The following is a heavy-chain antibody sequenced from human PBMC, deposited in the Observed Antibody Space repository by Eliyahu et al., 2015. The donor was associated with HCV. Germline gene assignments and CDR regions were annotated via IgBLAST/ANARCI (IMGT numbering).Heavy chain of an antibody. J-gene: IGHJ4*02. CDR1: GGSISNSRYY. Sequence: QLQLQESGPGLVKPSETLSLTCTVSGGSISNSRYYWGWIRQPPGKGLEWIGSIYYSGTTYYNPSLKSRLTISVDTSKNQFSLKLSSVTAADTAVYYCARLFDYWGQGTLVTVSS. CDR3: ARLFDY. CDR2: IYYSGTT. V-gene: IGHV4-39*01.